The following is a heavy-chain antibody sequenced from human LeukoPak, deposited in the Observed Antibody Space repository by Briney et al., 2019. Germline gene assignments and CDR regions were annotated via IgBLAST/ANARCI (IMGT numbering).Heavy chain of an antibody. D-gene: IGHD3-10*01. CDR1: GGSISSYY. J-gene: IGHJ3*02. Sequence: SETLSLTCTVSGGSISSYYWSWIRQPPGKGLEWIGYIYYSGSTNYNPSLKSRVTISVDKSKNQFSLKLSSVTAADTAVYYCARASGITMVRGVAFDIWGQGTMVTVSS. CDR3: ARASGITMVRGVAFDI. V-gene: IGHV4-59*12. CDR2: IYYSGST.